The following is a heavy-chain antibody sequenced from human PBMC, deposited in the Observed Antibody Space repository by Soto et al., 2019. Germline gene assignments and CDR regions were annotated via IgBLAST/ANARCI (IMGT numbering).Heavy chain of an antibody. Sequence: EVQLVESGGGLVQPGGSLRLSCAASGFTFSNYCMSWVRQAPGKGLEWVANIKQDGGEKYYVDSVKGRFTISRHNANKSMYLQMNSLRAEDAAVYYCARALQYAVYGVAAFWGQGPLVTVSS. D-gene: IGHD2-8*01. V-gene: IGHV3-7*05. CDR2: IKQDGGEK. CDR1: GFTFSNYC. CDR3: ARALQYAVYGVAAF. J-gene: IGHJ4*02.